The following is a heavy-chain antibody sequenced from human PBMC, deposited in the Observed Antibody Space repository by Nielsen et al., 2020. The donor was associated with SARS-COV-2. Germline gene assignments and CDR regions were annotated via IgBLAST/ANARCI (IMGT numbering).Heavy chain of an antibody. D-gene: IGHD1-20*01. CDR2: IYTDGST. V-gene: IGHV3-66*01. J-gene: IGHJ6*02. CDR1: GLTISSSF. CDR3: ARDNWCRMDV. Sequence: GGSLRPSCRASGLTISSSFMSWVRQAAGKGLDWVSAIYTDGSTSHADSVKGRFTISRDNSKNTLYLQMNSLRAEDTAVYYCARDNWCRMDVWGQGTTVTVSS.